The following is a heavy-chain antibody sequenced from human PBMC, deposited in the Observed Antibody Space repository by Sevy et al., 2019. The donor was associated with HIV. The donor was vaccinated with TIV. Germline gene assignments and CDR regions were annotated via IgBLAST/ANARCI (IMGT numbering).Heavy chain of an antibody. D-gene: IGHD3-3*01. Sequence: ASVKVSCKASGGTFSSYAISWVRQAPGQGLEWMGGIVPIFGTANYAQKFQGRVTITADESTSTAYMELSSLRSEDTAVYYCARELRRLTIFDAFDIWGQGTMVTVSS. CDR3: ARELRRLTIFDAFDI. CDR1: GGTFSSYA. J-gene: IGHJ3*02. V-gene: IGHV1-69*13. CDR2: IVPIFGTA.